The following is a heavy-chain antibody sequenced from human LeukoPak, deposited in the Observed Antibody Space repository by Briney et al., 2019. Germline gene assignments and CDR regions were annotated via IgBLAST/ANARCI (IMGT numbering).Heavy chain of an antibody. CDR3: ATSIGYNYRDAFNI. CDR1: GYTFTGYY. J-gene: IGHJ3*02. CDR2: INPNSGGT. V-gene: IGHV1-2*02. Sequence: ASVKVSCKASGYTFTGYYMHWVRQAPGQGLEWMGWINPNSGGTNYAQKFQGRVTMTRDTSISTAYMELSRLRSDDTAMYYCATSIGYNYRDAFNIWGQGTMVTVSS. D-gene: IGHD5-24*01.